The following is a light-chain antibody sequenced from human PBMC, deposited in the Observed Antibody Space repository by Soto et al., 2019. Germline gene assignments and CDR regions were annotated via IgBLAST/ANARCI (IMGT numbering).Light chain of an antibody. J-gene: IGLJ1*01. CDR3: SSYTSSRTLYV. CDR1: SSDVGGYNF. CDR2: EVS. Sequence: QSVLTQAASVSGSPGQSVTISCTGTSSDVGGYNFVSWYQQLPGKAPKFIIYEVSYRPSGVSNRFSGSKSGNTASLTISGLQAEDEADYYCSSYTSSRTLYVFGTGIKVTVL. V-gene: IGLV2-14*01.